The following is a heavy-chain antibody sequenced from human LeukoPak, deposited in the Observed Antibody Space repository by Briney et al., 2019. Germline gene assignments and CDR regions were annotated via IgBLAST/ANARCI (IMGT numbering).Heavy chain of an antibody. CDR2: ITGSGGGT. Sequence: GGSLRLSCAASGFTFSSNAMSSVSHEAGKGMEWVSTITGSGGGTYYADSVEGRFTISRDNSKYTLYLQMNSLRVDDTAVYYCAKDTFRSSSRLSPFDNGSRGTLVTVSS. CDR1: GFTFSSNA. CDR3: AKDTFRSSSRLSPFDN. V-gene: IGHV3-23*01. D-gene: IGHD6-6*01. J-gene: IGHJ4*01.